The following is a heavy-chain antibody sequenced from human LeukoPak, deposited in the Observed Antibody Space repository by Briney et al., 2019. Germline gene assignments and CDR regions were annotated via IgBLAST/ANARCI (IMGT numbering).Heavy chain of an antibody. J-gene: IGHJ6*02. Sequence: AGGSLRLSCAASGFTFSDYHMSWIRQAPGKGLEWVSYISSSGSTIYYADSVKGRFTISRDNAKNSLYLQMNSLRAEDTAVYYCARDSSFSANYYYYGMDVWGQGTTVTVSS. CDR2: ISSSGSTI. V-gene: IGHV3-11*04. CDR1: GFTFSDYH. D-gene: IGHD2/OR15-2a*01. CDR3: ARDSSFSANYYYYGMDV.